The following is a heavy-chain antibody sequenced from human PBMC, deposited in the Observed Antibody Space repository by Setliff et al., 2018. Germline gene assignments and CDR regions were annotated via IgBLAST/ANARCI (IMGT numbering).Heavy chain of an antibody. CDR1: GFTFSTYR. D-gene: IGHD3-10*01. CDR3: ARSYY. V-gene: IGHV3-33*08. Sequence: SLRLSCAASGFTFSTYRMHWVRQAPGKGLEWVAVIWDDGGNKYYLDSVKGRFTISRDNAEKSLWLHMNNLRVDDTAIYYCARSYYWGQGALVTVSS. J-gene: IGHJ4*02. CDR2: IWDDGGNK.